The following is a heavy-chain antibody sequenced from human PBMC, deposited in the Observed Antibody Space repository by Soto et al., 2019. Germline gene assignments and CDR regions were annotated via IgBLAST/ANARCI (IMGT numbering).Heavy chain of an antibody. CDR2: MTPNSGDT. Sequence: QVQLVQSGAEVKKPGASVKISCKASGCTFTSYDINWVRQAPGQGLEWVGWMTPNSGDTGYAQTFQGRVTLTRDTSRSTAYMELSSLTSEDTAVYYCARNLYNTGSFDHWGQGTLVTVSS. J-gene: IGHJ4*02. D-gene: IGHD1-20*01. CDR1: GCTFTSYD. V-gene: IGHV1-8*02. CDR3: ARNLYNTGSFDH.